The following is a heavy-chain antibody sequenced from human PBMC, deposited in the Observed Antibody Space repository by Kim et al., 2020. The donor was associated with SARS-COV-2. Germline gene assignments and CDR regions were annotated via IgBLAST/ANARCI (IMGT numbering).Heavy chain of an antibody. V-gene: IGHV3-33*01. Sequence: GGSLRLSCAASGFTFSSYGMHWVRQAPGKGLEWVAVIWYDGSNKYYADSVKGRFTISRDNSKNTLYLQMNSLRAEDTAVYYCARDRATYYYDSSYGMDVWGQGTTVTVSS. D-gene: IGHD3-22*01. CDR1: GFTFSSYG. J-gene: IGHJ6*02. CDR2: IWYDGSNK. CDR3: ARDRATYYYDSSYGMDV.